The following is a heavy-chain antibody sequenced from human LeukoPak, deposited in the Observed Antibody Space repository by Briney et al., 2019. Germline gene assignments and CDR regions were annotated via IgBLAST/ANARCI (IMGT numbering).Heavy chain of an antibody. D-gene: IGHD4-17*01. J-gene: IGHJ4*02. V-gene: IGHV3-23*01. CDR3: AKERGQNGYYTNGQFDY. Sequence: PGGSLRLSCEASGFIFSSYAMSWVRQAPGKGLEWVSVISASGGSTHYADSVKGRFTISRDNSKNTLYLQMNSLRAEDTAVYYCAKERGQNGYYTNGQFDYWGQGTLVTVSS. CDR1: GFIFSSYA. CDR2: ISASGGST.